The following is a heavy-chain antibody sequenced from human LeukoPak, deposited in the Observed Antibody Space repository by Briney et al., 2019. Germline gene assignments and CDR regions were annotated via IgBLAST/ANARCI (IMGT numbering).Heavy chain of an antibody. D-gene: IGHD6-19*01. J-gene: IGHJ4*02. Sequence: SETLSLTCTVSGGSISSYYWSWIRQPAGKGLEWIGRFYTSGSTNYNPSLKSRVTMSVDTSKNQFSLNLSSVTAADTAVYYCARRRAGVAVAGTDYWGQGTLVTVSS. CDR3: ARRRAGVAVAGTDY. CDR2: FYTSGST. V-gene: IGHV4-4*07. CDR1: GGSISSYY.